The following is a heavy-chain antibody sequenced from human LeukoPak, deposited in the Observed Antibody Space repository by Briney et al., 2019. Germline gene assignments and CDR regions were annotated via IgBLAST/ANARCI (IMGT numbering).Heavy chain of an antibody. D-gene: IGHD3-3*01. CDR1: GYTFTGYY. Sequence: GASVKVSCKASGYTFTGYYMHWVRQAPGQGLEWMGWINPNSGGTNYAQKFQGRVTMTRDTSISTAYTELSRLRSDDTAVYYCARDDNYDFWSGPNFFDYWGQGTQVTVSS. CDR2: INPNSGGT. J-gene: IGHJ4*02. CDR3: ARDDNYDFWSGPNFFDY. V-gene: IGHV1-2*02.